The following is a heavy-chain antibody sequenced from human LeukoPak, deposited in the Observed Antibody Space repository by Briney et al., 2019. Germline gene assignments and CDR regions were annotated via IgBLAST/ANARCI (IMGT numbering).Heavy chain of an antibody. V-gene: IGHV3-23*01. CDR3: AKIGYGDFPGY. CDR1: GFTFRSYA. J-gene: IGHJ4*02. D-gene: IGHD4-17*01. Sequence: PGGSLRLSCGASGFTFRSYAMYWVRQAPGKGLEWVSGISGSGVSTYYADSVKGRFTISRDNSKNTLYLQMNSLRAEDTAVYYCAKIGYGDFPGYWGQGTLVTVSS. CDR2: ISGSGVST.